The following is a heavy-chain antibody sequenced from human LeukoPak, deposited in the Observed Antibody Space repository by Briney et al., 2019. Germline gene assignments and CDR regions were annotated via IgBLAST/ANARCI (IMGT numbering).Heavy chain of an antibody. CDR3: ARVYSGYLYYYYGMDV. J-gene: IGHJ6*02. CDR1: GYTLTELS. D-gene: IGHD5-12*01. Sequence: ASVKVSCKVSGYTLTELSMHWVRQAPGKGLEWMGGFDPEDGETIYAQKFQGRVTMTRNTSISTAYMELSSLRSEDTAVYYCARVYSGYLYYYYGMDVWGQGTTVTVSS. CDR2: FDPEDGET. V-gene: IGHV1-24*01.